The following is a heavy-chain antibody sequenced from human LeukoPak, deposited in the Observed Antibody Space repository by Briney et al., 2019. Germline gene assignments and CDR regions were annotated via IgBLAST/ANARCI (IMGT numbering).Heavy chain of an antibody. CDR1: GFTFSSYG. V-gene: IGHV3-30*18. J-gene: IGHJ4*02. CDR3: AKDGCSSTSCYIFDY. CDR2: ISYDGSNK. D-gene: IGHD2-2*02. Sequence: GGSLRLSCAASGFTFSSYGMHWVRQAPGKGLEWVAVISYDGSNKYYADSVKGRFTISRDNSKNTLYLQMNSLRAEDTAVYYCAKDGCSSTSCYIFDYWGQGTLVTVS.